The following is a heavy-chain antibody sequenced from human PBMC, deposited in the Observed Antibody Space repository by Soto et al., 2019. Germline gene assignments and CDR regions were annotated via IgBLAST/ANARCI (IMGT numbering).Heavy chain of an antibody. CDR2: IVPIFGA. CDR1: GGTFSNYG. V-gene: IGHV1-69*12. D-gene: IGHD3-22*01. J-gene: IGHJ6*02. Sequence: QVQLVQSGAEVKKPGSSVKVSCKSSGGTFSNYGFSWVRQAPGQGLECMGVIVPIFGAEHPQKFQGRVTITADESTNTVFMELRGLRSEETAVYYCARGGSDYEGSGYYHGHVRGQGTTVTVSS. CDR3: ARGGSDYEGSGYYHGHV.